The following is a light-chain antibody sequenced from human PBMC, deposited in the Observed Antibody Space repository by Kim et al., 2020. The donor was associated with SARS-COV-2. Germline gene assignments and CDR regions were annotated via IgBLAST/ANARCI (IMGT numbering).Light chain of an antibody. CDR3: MQTTQPLLT. CDR2: EVY. J-gene: IGKJ4*01. CDR1: QSLLHSNGRTY. Sequence: SAPISCKSTQSLLHSNGRTYLCWYLQKPGQPPQPLIYEVYKRFSGVPDRFSGSGSETDFTLRISRVEAEDVGVYFCMQTTQPLLTFGGGTKVDIK. V-gene: IGKV2D-29*01.